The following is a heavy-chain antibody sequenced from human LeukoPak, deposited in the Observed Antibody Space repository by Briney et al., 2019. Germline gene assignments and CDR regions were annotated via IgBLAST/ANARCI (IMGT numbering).Heavy chain of an antibody. D-gene: IGHD6-13*01. V-gene: IGHV3-48*01. J-gene: IGHJ3*02. CDR3: ARERGDLIAAAKRSSFDI. Sequence: GESLRLSCAASGFTFSSYSMNWVRQAPGKGLEWVSYISSSSSTIYYADSVKGRFTISRDNAKNSLYLQMNSLRAEDTAVYYCARERGDLIAAAKRSSFDIWGQGTMVTVSS. CDR2: ISSSSSTI. CDR1: GFTFSSYS.